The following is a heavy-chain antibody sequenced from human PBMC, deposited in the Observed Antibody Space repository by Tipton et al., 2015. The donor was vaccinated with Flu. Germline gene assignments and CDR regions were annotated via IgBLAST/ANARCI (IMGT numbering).Heavy chain of an antibody. CDR3: ARKSPPDY. J-gene: IGHJ4*02. V-gene: IGHV4-59*01. CDR1: GGSLSGYY. Sequence: LRLSCNVSGGSLSGYYWSWIRQPPGKGLEWIGYIYFSGSTEYNPSLRSRVTISLDTSKKHFSLNLSSVIAADTAMYYCARKSPPDYWGQGILVTVSS. CDR2: IYFSGST.